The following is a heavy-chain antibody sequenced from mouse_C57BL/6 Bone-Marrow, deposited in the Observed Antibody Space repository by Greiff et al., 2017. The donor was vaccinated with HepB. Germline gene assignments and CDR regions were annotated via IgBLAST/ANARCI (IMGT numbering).Heavy chain of an antibody. CDR3: ARGADYFDY. CDR2: IYPGDGDT. V-gene: IGHV1-82*01. Sequence: VQLQQSGPELVKPGASVKISCKASGYAFSSSWMNWVKQRPGKGLEWIGRIYPGDGDTNYNGKFKGKATLTADNSSSTAYMQLSSLTSEDSAVYFCARGADYFDYWGQGTTLTVSS. J-gene: IGHJ2*01. CDR1: GYAFSSSW.